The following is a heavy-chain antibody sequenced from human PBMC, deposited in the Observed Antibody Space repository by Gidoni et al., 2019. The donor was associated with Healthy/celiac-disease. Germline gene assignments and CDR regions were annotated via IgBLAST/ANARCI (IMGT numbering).Heavy chain of an antibody. D-gene: IGHD4-4*01. Sequence: QLQLQESGPGLVKPSETLSLTCTVSGGSISSSSYYWGWIRQPPGKGLEWIGSIYYSGSTYYNPSLKSRVTISVDTSKNQFSLKLSSVTAADTAVYYCARESGNSDAFDIWGQGTMVTVSS. V-gene: IGHV4-39*07. CDR3: ARESGNSDAFDI. CDR1: GGSISSSSYY. J-gene: IGHJ3*02. CDR2: IYYSGST.